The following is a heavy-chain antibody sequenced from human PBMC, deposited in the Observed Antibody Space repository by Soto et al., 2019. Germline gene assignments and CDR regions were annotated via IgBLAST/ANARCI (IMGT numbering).Heavy chain of an antibody. CDR3: ARFSVYGDYYFDY. D-gene: IGHD4-17*01. J-gene: IGHJ4*02. V-gene: IGHV4-59*01. CDR1: GGSISSYY. CDR2: IYYSGST. Sequence: SSETLSLTCTVSGGSISSYYWSWIRQPPGKGLEWIGYIYYSGSTNYNPSLKSRVTISVDTSKNQFSLKLSSVTAADTAVYYCARFSVYGDYYFDYWGQGTLVTV.